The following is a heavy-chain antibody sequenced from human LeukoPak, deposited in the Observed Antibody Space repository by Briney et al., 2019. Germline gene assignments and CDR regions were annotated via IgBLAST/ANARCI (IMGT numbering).Heavy chain of an antibody. Sequence: PSETLSLTCAVSGGSISSSNWWSWVRQPPGKGLEWIGEINQSGSTNYNPSLKSRVTISVDTSKNQFSLKLSSVTAADTAVYYCARHGHSSSWYRYWGQGTLATVSS. J-gene: IGHJ4*02. CDR3: ARHGHSSSWYRY. CDR2: INQSGST. CDR1: GGSISSSNW. D-gene: IGHD6-13*01. V-gene: IGHV4-4*02.